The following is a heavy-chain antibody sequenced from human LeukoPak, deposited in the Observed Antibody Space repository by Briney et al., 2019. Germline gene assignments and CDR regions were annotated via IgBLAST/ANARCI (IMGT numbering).Heavy chain of an antibody. CDR2: INHSGST. J-gene: IGHJ4*02. D-gene: IGHD5-18*01. Sequence: PSETLSLTCAVYGGSFSGYYWSWIRQPPGKGLEWIGEINHSGSTNYNPSLKSRVTISVDTSKNQFSLKLSSVTAAGTAVYYCARGLGTAMVTDYWGQGTLVTVSS. V-gene: IGHV4-34*01. CDR1: GGSFSGYY. CDR3: ARGLGTAMVTDY.